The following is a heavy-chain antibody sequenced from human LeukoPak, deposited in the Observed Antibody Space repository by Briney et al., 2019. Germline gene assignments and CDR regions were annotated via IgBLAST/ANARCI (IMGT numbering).Heavy chain of an antibody. V-gene: IGHV4-38-2*02. CDR1: GYSISSGYY. CDR3: ARPKRGDSTSWYVDF. Sequence: SETLSLTCTVSGYSISSGYYWGWIRQPPGKGLEWIGNIYYSGSTYYNPSLKSRITISVDTSKNQFSLKLSSVTAADTAVYFCARPKRGDSTSWYVDFWGQGTLVTVSS. D-gene: IGHD6-13*01. J-gene: IGHJ4*02. CDR2: IYYSGST.